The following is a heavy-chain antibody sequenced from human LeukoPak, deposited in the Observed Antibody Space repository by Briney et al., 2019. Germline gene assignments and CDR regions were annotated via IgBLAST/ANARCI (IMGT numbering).Heavy chain of an antibody. D-gene: IGHD2-2*01. J-gene: IGHJ5*01. CDR2: MFYSGNT. CDR1: GGSISSYY. V-gene: IGHV4-4*07. Sequence: SETLSLTCTVSGGSISSYYWSWIRQPAGKGLEWIGRMFYSGNTDYSPSLKSRLTMSIDTSKNQFSLKLSSVTAADTAVYFCARDQEHCSGTSCYPYWYDSWGQGTLVTVSS. CDR3: ARDQEHCSGTSCYPYWYDS.